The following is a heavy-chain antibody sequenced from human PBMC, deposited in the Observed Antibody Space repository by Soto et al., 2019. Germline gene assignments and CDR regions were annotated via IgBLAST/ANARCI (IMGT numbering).Heavy chain of an antibody. V-gene: IGHV4-4*07. CDR3: ARDSRSIFGVVIPSPPDY. D-gene: IGHD3-3*01. CDR1: GVSISSYY. CDR2: IYTSGGT. J-gene: IGHJ4*02. Sequence: QVQLQESGPGLVKPSETLSLTCTVSGVSISSYYWSWIRQPAGTGLAWIGRIYTSGGTNYNPSLKSRVTMSLDTSKNQFSLKLSSVTAADTAVYYCARDSRSIFGVVIPSPPDYWGQGTLVTVSS.